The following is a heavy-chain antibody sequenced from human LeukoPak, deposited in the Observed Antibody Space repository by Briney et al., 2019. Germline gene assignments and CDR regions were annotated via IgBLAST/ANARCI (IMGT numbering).Heavy chain of an antibody. J-gene: IGHJ4*02. V-gene: IGHV3-66*01. CDR1: GFIVSSNH. CDR3: ARDSVDTVMVTKFDS. D-gene: IGHD5-18*01. CDR2: IYSDGST. Sequence: PGGSLRLSCAASGFIVSSNHMSWVRQAPGKGLEWVSIIYSDGSTYYADSVKGRFTVSRDNSKNTLYLQMNSLRAEDTAVYYCARDSVDTVMVTKFDSWGQGSLVTVSS.